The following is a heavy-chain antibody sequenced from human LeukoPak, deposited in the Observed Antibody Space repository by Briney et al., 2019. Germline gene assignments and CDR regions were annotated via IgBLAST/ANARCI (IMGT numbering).Heavy chain of an antibody. CDR3: ARVPALPFGAFDI. Sequence: SGTLSLSCAVSGGSISSSNWWSWVRQPPGKGLEWIGYIYYSGSTNYNPSLKSRVTIPVDTSKNHFSLKLSSVTAADTAVYYCARVPALPFGAFDIWGQGTMVTVSS. J-gene: IGHJ3*02. CDR2: IYYSGST. V-gene: IGHV4-4*02. D-gene: IGHD3-10*01. CDR1: GGSISSSNW.